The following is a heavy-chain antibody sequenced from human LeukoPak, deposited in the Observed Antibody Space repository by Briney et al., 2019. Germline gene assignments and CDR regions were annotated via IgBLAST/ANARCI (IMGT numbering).Heavy chain of an antibody. V-gene: IGHV4-59*01. CDR3: ARGSDSSGYSSYYYYYYMDV. Sequence: SETLSLTCTVSGGSISSYYWSWIRQPPGKGLEWIGYIYYSGSTNYNPSLKSRVTISVDTSENQFSLKLSSVTAADTAVYYCARGSDSSGYSSYYYYYYMDVWGKGTTVTVSS. J-gene: IGHJ6*03. D-gene: IGHD3-22*01. CDR2: IYYSGST. CDR1: GGSISSYY.